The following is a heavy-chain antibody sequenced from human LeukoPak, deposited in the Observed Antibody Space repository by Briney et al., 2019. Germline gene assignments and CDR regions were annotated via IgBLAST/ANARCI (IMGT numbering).Heavy chain of an antibody. D-gene: IGHD6-19*01. Sequence: GGSLRLAWPASGFTFSSFGMHWVRQAPGKVLGWVAFIRYDGSNKYYADSVKGRFTISSDNSKNTLYLQMNSLRAEDTAVYYCAKFSSGWPIDAFDIWGQGTMVTVSS. V-gene: IGHV3-30*02. CDR1: GFTFSSFG. J-gene: IGHJ3*02. CDR3: AKFSSGWPIDAFDI. CDR2: IRYDGSNK.